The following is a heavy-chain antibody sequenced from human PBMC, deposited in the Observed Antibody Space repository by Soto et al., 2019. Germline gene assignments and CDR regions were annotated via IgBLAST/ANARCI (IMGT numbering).Heavy chain of an antibody. CDR1: GFSFSTYA. V-gene: IGHV3-23*01. D-gene: IGHD3-3*02. CDR3: AKDRHNISPYDFDY. Sequence: EVQLLESGGGLVQPGGSLRLSCAGTGFSFSTYAMGWVRQAPGQGLEWVSAISASGFSPCYADSVKGRFTISRDNSKNTLFPHMSNLRAEETAVFYCAKDRHNISPYDFDYWGQGTLLTVSS. J-gene: IGHJ4*02. CDR2: ISASGFSP.